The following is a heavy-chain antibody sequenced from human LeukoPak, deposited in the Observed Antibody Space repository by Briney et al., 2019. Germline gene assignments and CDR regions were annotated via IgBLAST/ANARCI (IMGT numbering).Heavy chain of an antibody. V-gene: IGHV1-46*01. J-gene: IGHJ4*02. CDR3: ARFPEDIVVVPAARDDY. D-gene: IGHD2-2*01. Sequence: ASVKVSCKASGYTFTSYYMHWVRQAPGQGLEWMGIINPSGGSTSYAQKFQGRVTMTRDTSTSTVYMELSSLRSEDTAVYYCARFPEDIVVVPAARDDYWGQGTLVTVSS. CDR2: INPSGGST. CDR1: GYTFTSYY.